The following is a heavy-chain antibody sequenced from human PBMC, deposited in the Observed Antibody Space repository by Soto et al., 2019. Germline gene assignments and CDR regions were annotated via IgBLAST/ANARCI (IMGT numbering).Heavy chain of an antibody. CDR2: ISYDGSNK. D-gene: IGHD2-2*01. Sequence: PGGSLRLSCASSGFTFSSYGMHLVRQAPGKGLEWVAVISYDGSNKYYADSVKGRFTISRDNSKNTLYLQMNSLRAEDTAVYYCAKDLHCSSTSCYEPWFDPWGQGTLVTVSS. V-gene: IGHV3-30*18. CDR3: AKDLHCSSTSCYEPWFDP. CDR1: GFTFSSYG. J-gene: IGHJ5*02.